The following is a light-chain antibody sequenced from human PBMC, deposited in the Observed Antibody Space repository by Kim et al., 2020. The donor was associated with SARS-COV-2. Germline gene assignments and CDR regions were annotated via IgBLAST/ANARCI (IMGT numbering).Light chain of an antibody. CDR2: TAS. CDR1: QHIGNQ. Sequence: AIQMTQSPSSLSASVGDRVTITCRASQHIGNQLGWYQQMPGKAPRLLIHTASTLKDGVPSRFSGSGSGADFTLTISSLQPEDFATYYCLQDDSYPVTFGQGTKLEIK. CDR3: LQDDSYPVT. V-gene: IGKV1-6*01. J-gene: IGKJ2*01.